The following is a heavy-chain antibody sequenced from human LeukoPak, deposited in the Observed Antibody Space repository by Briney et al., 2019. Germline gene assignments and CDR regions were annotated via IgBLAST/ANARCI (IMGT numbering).Heavy chain of an antibody. V-gene: IGHV3-7*01. CDR2: IKQDGSEK. Sequence: GGSLRLSCAASGFTFSSYWMSWVRQAPGKGLEWVANIKQDGSEKYYVDPVKGRFTISRDNAKNSLYLQMNSLRAEDTAVYYCARGYFDWSPGDYGMDVWGQGTTVTVSS. CDR1: GFTFSSYW. CDR3: ARGYFDWSPGDYGMDV. J-gene: IGHJ6*02. D-gene: IGHD3-9*01.